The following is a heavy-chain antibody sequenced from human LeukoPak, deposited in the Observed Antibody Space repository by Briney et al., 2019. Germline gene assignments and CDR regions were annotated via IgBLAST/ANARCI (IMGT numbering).Heavy chain of an antibody. CDR3: TRRVAITGTPKAYFDY. CDR1: GGSLSGYY. CDR2: VYYSENT. Sequence: SETLSLTCSVSGGSLSGYYWSWIRQPPGKELEWIGYVYYSENTKYNPSLESRVTISLDTSKSQFSRRLNSVTTADTAVYFCTRRVAITGTPKAYFDYWGQGILVTVSS. V-gene: IGHV4-59*08. D-gene: IGHD1-20*01. J-gene: IGHJ4*02.